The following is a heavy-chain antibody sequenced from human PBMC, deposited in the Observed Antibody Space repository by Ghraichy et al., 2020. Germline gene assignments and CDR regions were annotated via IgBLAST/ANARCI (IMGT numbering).Heavy chain of an antibody. J-gene: IGHJ3*02. Sequence: GGSLRLSCAASGFTFSYYSMDWVRQAPGKGLEWVSYISGSSTTIKYADSVKGRFAISRDNAKKSLYLEMNSLRDEDTAVYYCARGERVGNLFGTFDIWGQGTMVTVSS. CDR2: ISGSSTTI. V-gene: IGHV3-48*02. D-gene: IGHD3-16*01. CDR1: GFTFSYYS. CDR3: ARGERVGNLFGTFDI.